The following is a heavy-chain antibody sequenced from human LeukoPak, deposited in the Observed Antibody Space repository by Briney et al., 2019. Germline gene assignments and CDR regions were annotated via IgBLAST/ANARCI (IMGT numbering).Heavy chain of an antibody. CDR2: LYSDGTT. CDR1: GFTVSRNY. Sequence: GGSLRLSCAASGFTVSRNYMSWVRQAPGKGLEWLSVLYSDGTTYYLDSVKGRFTISRDDSMNTLYLQMNSLRVEDTAVYYCARVLVVTGSADYFDSWGQGTLVTVSS. V-gene: IGHV3-53*01. CDR3: ARVLVVTGSADYFDS. D-gene: IGHD2-2*01. J-gene: IGHJ4*02.